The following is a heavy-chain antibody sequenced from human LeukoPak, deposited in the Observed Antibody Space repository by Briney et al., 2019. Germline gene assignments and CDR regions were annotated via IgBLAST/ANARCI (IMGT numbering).Heavy chain of an antibody. D-gene: IGHD4-17*01. J-gene: IGHJ3*01. V-gene: IGHV3-23*01. CDR2: IRGTGGTT. CDR3: GKDPNGDYVGAFDF. Sequence: GASLRLSCAASGFTFSDYALIWVRQAPGKGLEWISAIRGTGGTTYYADSVKGRCTISRDNSRNTVYLQMNSLRAEDTALYFCGKDPNGDYVGAFDFWGPGTMVTVSS. CDR1: GFTFSDYA.